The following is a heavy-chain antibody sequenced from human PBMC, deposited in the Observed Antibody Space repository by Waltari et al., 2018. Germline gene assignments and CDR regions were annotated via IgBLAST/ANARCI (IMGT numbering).Heavy chain of an antibody. CDR2: IIPIFGTA. V-gene: IGHV1-69*01. J-gene: IGHJ4*02. CDR3: ARSPPLGLFDY. Sequence: KAPGQGLEWMGGIIPIFGTANDAQKFQGRVTITADESTSTAYMELSSLRSEDTAVYYCARSPPLGLFDYWGQGTLVTVSS.